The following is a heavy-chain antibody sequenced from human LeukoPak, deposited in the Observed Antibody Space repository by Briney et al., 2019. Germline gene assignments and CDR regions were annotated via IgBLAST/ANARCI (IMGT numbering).Heavy chain of an antibody. CDR1: GFTFSSYA. Sequence: GGSLRLPCAASGFTFSSYAMHWVRQAPGKGLEWVAVISYDGSNKYYADSVKGRFTISRDNSKNTLYLQMNSLRAEDTAVYYCARVSTSVAGDYWGQGTLVTVSS. V-gene: IGHV3-30-3*01. CDR2: ISYDGSNK. CDR3: ARVSTSVAGDY. J-gene: IGHJ4*02. D-gene: IGHD6-19*01.